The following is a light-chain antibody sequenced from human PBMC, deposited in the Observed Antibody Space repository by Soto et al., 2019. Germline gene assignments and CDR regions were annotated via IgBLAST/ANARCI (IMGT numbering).Light chain of an antibody. CDR1: QDIKNY. CDR2: DAS. J-gene: IGKJ4*01. CDR3: QQYDHFVT. Sequence: DIQMTQSPSSLAASVGDRVTITCRASQDIKNYLNWYQQKPGKAPTLLIYDASNLEIGVPSRFSGSGSGTHFIFTIDSLQPEDIATDYCQQYDHFVTFGGGTKVEF. V-gene: IGKV1-33*01.